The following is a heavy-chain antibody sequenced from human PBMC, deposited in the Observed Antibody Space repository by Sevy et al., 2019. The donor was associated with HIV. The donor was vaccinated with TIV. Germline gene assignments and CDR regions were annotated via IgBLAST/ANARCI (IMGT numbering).Heavy chain of an antibody. V-gene: IGHV3-30*02. CDR1: GFNFAIYG. CDR2: TRHDETAK. Sequence: GGSLRLSCAVSGFNFAIYGFHWVRQAPGKGLEWVANTRHDETAKYYVDSVKGRFTVSRDNSKNTVCLQMNSLKPDDTGTYYCARDGVYYGMDVWGLGTTVTVSS. J-gene: IGHJ6*02. CDR3: ARDGVYYGMDV. D-gene: IGHD3-10*01.